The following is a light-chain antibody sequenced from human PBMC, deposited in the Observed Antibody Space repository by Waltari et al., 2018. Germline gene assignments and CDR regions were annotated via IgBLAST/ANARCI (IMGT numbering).Light chain of an antibody. V-gene: IGLV2-23*02. J-gene: IGLJ2*01. CDR3: FSYAGSNSFA. Sequence: QSALTQPASVSGSPGQSITVSCIGTSNDIGSYNFVSWFQQHPGRAPNLMIYDLSERPLWVSHRFSGSKSGNTASLTISGLQAEDEADYYCFSYAGSNSFAFGGGTRVTVL. CDR2: DLS. CDR1: SNDIGSYNF.